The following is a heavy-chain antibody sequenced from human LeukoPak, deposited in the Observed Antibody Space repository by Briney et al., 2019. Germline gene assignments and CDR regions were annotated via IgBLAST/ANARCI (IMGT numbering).Heavy chain of an antibody. J-gene: IGHJ4*02. CDR3: ATAPVSGPDY. CDR2: ISSSSSYI. CDR1: GGSLRSSYYY. D-gene: IGHD1-1*01. Sequence: PSETLSLTCTVSGGSLRSSYYYWGWIRQPPGKGLEWVSSISSSSSYIYYADSVKGRFTISRDNAKNSLYLQMNSLRAEDTAVYYCATAPVSGPDYWGQGTLVTVSS. V-gene: IGHV3-21*01.